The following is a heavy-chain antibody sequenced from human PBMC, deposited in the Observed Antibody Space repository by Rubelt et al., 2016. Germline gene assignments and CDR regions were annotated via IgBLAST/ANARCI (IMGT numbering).Heavy chain of an antibody. D-gene: IGHD2-21*01. CDR1: GGSFSIYY. J-gene: IGHJ3*02. CDR2: INRSGST. V-gene: IGHV4-34*01. CDR3: ASSRVSDLFRAFDI. Sequence: QVQLQQWGAGLLKPSETLSLTCAVYGGSFSIYYWSWIRQPPGKVLEWIGEINRSGSTNYNPSLKSRVTISVDTSKNQFSLRLISVTAADTAVYYCASSRVSDLFRAFDIWGQGTMVTVSS.